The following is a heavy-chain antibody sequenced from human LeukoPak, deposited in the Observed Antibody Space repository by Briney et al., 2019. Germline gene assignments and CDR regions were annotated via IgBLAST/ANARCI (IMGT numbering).Heavy chain of an antibody. V-gene: IGHV3-30*18. J-gene: IGHJ4*02. D-gene: IGHD3-10*01. CDR1: GFTFSSYG. CDR2: ISYDGSNK. CDR3: AKDRIRITMIRGAPILDY. Sequence: PGRSLRLSCAASGFTFSSYGMHWVRQAPGKGLEWVAVISYDGSNKYYADSVKGRFTISRDNSKNTLYLQMNSLRAEDTAVYYCAKDRIRITMIRGAPILDYWGQGTLVTVSS.